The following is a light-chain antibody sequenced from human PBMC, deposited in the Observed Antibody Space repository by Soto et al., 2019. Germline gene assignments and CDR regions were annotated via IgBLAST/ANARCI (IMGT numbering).Light chain of an antibody. CDR2: GAS. Sequence: EIVMTQSPATLSVSPGERATLSCRASQSVSSNLAWYQQKPCQPPRLLIYGASTRATGIPARFSGSGSGTEFTLTIDSLQSEDFAVYYCQQYDYWPPYTFGQGTKLEIK. V-gene: IGKV3-15*01. CDR1: QSVSSN. J-gene: IGKJ2*01. CDR3: QQYDYWPPYT.